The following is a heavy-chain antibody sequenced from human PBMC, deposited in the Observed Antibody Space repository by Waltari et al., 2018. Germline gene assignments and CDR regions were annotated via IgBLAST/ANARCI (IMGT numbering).Heavy chain of an antibody. CDR3: AKGVTIFGVVIYYDI. J-gene: IGHJ3*02. D-gene: IGHD3-3*01. CDR1: GFTFSSYA. V-gene: IGHV3-23*03. Sequence: EVQLLESGGGLVQPGGSLRLSCAASGFTFSSYAMSWVRQAPGKGLEWVSVIYSGGSSTYYADSVKGRFTISRDNSKNTLYLQMNSLRAEDTAVYYCAKGVTIFGVVIYYDIWGQGTKVTVSS. CDR2: IYSGGSST.